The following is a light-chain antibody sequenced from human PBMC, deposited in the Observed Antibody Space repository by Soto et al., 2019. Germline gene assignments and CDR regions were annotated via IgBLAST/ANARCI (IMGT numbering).Light chain of an antibody. CDR2: GVR. Sequence: QSVLAQPASVSGSPGQSITISCTGTNSDVGGYDYVSWYQHHPGKAPKLMIYGVRNLPSGVSHRFSGSKSGNTASLTISGLQAEDEADYYCISYTSNRVYVFGTGTQLTVL. CDR3: ISYTSNRVYV. CDR1: NSDVGGYDY. J-gene: IGLJ1*01. V-gene: IGLV2-14*01.